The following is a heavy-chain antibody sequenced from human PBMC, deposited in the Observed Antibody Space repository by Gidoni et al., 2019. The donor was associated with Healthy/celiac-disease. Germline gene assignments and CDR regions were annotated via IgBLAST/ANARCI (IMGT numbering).Heavy chain of an antibody. V-gene: IGHV3-20*01. CDR1: GFTFDDYG. Sequence: EVQLVESGGGVVWPGGSLRLSCAASGFTFDDYGMSWVRQAPGKGLGWVSGINWNGGSTGYADSVKGRFTISRDNAKNSLYLQMNSLRAEDTALYHCARGPSYGDPYFFDYWGQGTLVTVSS. CDR3: ARGPSYGDPYFFDY. CDR2: INWNGGST. J-gene: IGHJ4*02. D-gene: IGHD4-17*01.